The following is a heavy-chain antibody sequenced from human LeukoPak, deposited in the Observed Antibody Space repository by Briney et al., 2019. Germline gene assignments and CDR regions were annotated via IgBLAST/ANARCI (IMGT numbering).Heavy chain of an antibody. CDR2: INQDGSGK. D-gene: IGHD1-1*01. J-gene: IGHJ1*01. Sequence: GGSLRLSCATSGFTFSRHWMSWVRQAPRKGLEWVANINQDGSGKYYVDSMKGRFTISRDNAKNSLYLQMNSLRSEDTAIYYCAEGTTGWGQGTLVTVSS. CDR1: GFTFSRHW. CDR3: AEGTTG. V-gene: IGHV3-7*01.